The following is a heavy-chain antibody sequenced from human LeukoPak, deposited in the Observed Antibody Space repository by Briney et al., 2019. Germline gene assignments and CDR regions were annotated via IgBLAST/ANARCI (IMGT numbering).Heavy chain of an antibody. CDR3: ARLIPLPNMVATNNWFDP. J-gene: IGHJ5*02. V-gene: IGHV4-34*01. D-gene: IGHD5-12*01. CDR2: INHSGST. CDR1: GGSFSVYY. Sequence: PSETLSLTCAVYGGSFSVYYWSWIRQPPGKGLEWIGEINHSGSTNYNPSLKSRVTISVDTSKNQFSLKLSSVTAADTAVYYCARLIPLPNMVATNNWFDPWGQGTLVTVSS.